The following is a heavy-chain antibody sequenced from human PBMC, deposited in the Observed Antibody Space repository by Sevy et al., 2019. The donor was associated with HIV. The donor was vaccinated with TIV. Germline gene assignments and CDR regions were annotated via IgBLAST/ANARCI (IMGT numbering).Heavy chain of an antibody. V-gene: IGHV4-30-2*01. CDR3: ARGRYCSGGSCDFDY. CDR2: IYHSGST. D-gene: IGHD2-15*01. CDR1: GGSISGGGYS. Sequence: SETLSLTCAVSGGSISGGGYSWSWIRQPPGKGLEWIGYIYHSGSTYYNPSLKSRVTISVDRSKNQFSLKLSYVTAADTAVYYCARGRYCSGGSCDFDYWGQGTLVTVSS. J-gene: IGHJ4*02.